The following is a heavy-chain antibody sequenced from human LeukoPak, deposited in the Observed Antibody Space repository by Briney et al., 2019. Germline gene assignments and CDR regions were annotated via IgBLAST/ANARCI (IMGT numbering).Heavy chain of an antibody. D-gene: IGHD3-22*01. J-gene: IGHJ4*02. CDR2: IKQDGSEK. V-gene: IGHV3-7*01. CDR3: AREPDDYYDSSGVPFDY. CDR1: GFTFSSYW. Sequence: SGGSLRLSCAASGFTFSSYWMSWVRQAPGKGLEWVANIKQDGSEKYYVDSVKGRFTISRDNAKNSLYLQMNSLRAEDTAVYYCAREPDDYYDSSGVPFDYWGQGTLVTVSS.